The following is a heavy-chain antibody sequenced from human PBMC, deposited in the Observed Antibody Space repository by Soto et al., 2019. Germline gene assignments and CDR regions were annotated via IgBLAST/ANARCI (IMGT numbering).Heavy chain of an antibody. J-gene: IGHJ6*02. V-gene: IGHV3-33*01. CDR3: ARARYDIYAMDV. CDR2: IWYDERNK. Sequence: GGSLRLSCAASGFTFTSFCMHWVRPAPGKGLEWVAVIWYDERNKYYADSVKGRFTISRDTSKSTLYLQMNSLRVEDTAVYYCARARYDIYAMDVWGQGTTVTVSS. CDR1: GFTFTSFC. D-gene: IGHD3-3*01.